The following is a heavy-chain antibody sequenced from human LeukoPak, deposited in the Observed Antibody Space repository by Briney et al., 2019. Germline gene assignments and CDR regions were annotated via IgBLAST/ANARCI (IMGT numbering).Heavy chain of an antibody. J-gene: IGHJ4*02. V-gene: IGHV3-7*01. D-gene: IGHD6-19*01. CDR3: AREIHSSGWYVDY. CDR2: IKEDGSET. Sequence: GGSLRLSCTASGLTFSNYWMSWVRQAPGEGLEWVANIKEDGSETYYVDSVKGRFTISRDNAKNSLYLQMNSLRAEDTAVYYCAREIHSSGWYVDYWGQGTLVTVSS. CDR1: GLTFSNYW.